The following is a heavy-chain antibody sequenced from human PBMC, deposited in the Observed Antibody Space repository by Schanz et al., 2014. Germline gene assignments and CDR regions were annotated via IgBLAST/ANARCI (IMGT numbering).Heavy chain of an antibody. CDR3: ARDRGHGDLPGDI. Sequence: QVQLVESGGGLVQPGGSLRLSCVASGFTFSSYGMHWVRQAPGKGLEWVAFIWYDGSNKYYADSVKGRFTISRDNSKNTLYLHMNTLRSEDTAVYYCARDRGHGDLPGDIWGQGTMVTVSS. V-gene: IGHV3-30*02. D-gene: IGHD4-17*01. CDR1: GFTFSSYG. J-gene: IGHJ3*02. CDR2: IWYDGSNK.